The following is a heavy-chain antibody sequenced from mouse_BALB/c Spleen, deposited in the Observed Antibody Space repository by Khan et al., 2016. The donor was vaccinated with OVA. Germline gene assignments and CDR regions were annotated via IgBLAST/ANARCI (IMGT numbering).Heavy chain of an antibody. Sequence: VQLQQSGPELVKPGASLKVSCKASGYTFTDYFIGWVKQSTRQGLEWIGDIFPGSDTPYYNEKFKAKATLTADKSSTTAYMQLSSLTSEDSAVYFCARGGYSVFAYWGQGTLVTVSA. CDR3: ARGGYSVFAY. CDR1: GYTFTDYF. CDR2: IFPGSDTP. V-gene: IGHV1-77*01. J-gene: IGHJ3*01.